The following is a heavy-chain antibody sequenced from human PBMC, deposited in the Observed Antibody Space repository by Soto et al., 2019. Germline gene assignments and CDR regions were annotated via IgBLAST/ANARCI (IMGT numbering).Heavy chain of an antibody. V-gene: IGHV3-11*01. J-gene: IGHJ4*02. CDR3: ARALRGSSPDY. Sequence: QVQLVESGGGLVKPGGSLRLSCAASGFTFGDYYMNWIRQAPGKGLEWVSYISTTAYTNYADSVKGRFTIARDNAKNSLYLQMNGLRAEDTAVYFCARALRGSSPDYWGQGTLVTVSS. CDR1: GFTFGDYY. CDR2: ISTTAYT. D-gene: IGHD6-6*01.